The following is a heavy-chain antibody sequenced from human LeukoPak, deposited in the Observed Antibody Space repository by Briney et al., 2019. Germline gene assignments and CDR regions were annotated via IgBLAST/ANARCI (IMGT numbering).Heavy chain of an antibody. J-gene: IGHJ4*02. D-gene: IGHD6-19*01. CDR2: INHSGST. Sequence: SETLSLTCAVYGGSFSGYYWSWIRQPPGKGLEWIGEINHSGSTNYNPSLKSRVTISVDTSKNQFSLKLSSVTAADTAVYYCARSYLGGWYYFDYWGQGTLVTVSS. CDR3: ARSYLGGWYYFDY. CDR1: GGSFSGYY. V-gene: IGHV4-34*01.